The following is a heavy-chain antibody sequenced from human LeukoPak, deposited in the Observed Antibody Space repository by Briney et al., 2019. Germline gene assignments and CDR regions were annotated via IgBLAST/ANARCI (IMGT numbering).Heavy chain of an antibody. V-gene: IGHV3-7*03. CDR3: ARVVADYDILFDY. CDR1: GFTFSSYW. J-gene: IGHJ4*02. D-gene: IGHD3-9*01. Sequence: GSLRLSCAASGFTFSSYWMTWVRQAPGKGLEWVANINQDGSEKYYVDSVKGRFTISRDNAKNSLYLQMNSLRAEDTAVYYCARVVADYDILFDYWGQGSLVTVSS. CDR2: INQDGSEK.